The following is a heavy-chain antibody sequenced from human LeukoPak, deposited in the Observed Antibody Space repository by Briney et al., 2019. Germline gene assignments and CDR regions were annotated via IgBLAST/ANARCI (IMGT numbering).Heavy chain of an antibody. D-gene: IGHD3-10*01. CDR3: ARTRYYYNSRSYGAPYYFDY. CDR2: INHSGST. J-gene: IGHJ4*02. V-gene: IGHV4-34*01. Sequence: SETPSLTCAVYGGSFSGYYWSWIRQPPGKGLEWIGEINHSGSTNYNPSLKSRVTISVDTSTNQFSLKLSSVTAADTAVYSCARTRYYYNSRSYGAPYYFDYWGQGTLVTVSS. CDR1: GGSFSGYY.